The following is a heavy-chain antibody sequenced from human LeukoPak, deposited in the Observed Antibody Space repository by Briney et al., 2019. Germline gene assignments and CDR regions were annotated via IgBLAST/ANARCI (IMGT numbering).Heavy chain of an antibody. CDR3: AKGGLATYNWFDP. CDR1: GGSISSGDYY. D-gene: IGHD3/OR15-3a*01. CDR2: ISYSGST. Sequence: PSQTLSLTCTVSGGSISSGDYYWSWLRQPPGIGLEWIGDISYSGSTYYNPSLRSRLSISVDRSNNQFSLRLTSVTAADTAVYYCAKGGLATYNWFDPWGQGTLVIVSS. V-gene: IGHV4-30-4*01. J-gene: IGHJ5*02.